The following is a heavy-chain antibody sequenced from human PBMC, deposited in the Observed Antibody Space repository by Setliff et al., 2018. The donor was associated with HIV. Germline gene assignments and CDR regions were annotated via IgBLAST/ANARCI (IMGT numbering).Heavy chain of an antibody. CDR2: LNPKSGDT. CDR3: ARQHQMVLGY. V-gene: IGHV1-8*03. Sequence: ASVKVSCKTSGYTFTSYDVHWVRQATGQGLEWMGYLNPKSGDTGSAQRFQDRLTITRDTSASTAYMELSSLRSEDTAVYYCARQHQMVLGYWGQGTLVTVSS. J-gene: IGHJ4*02. D-gene: IGHD2-8*01. CDR1: GYTFTSYD.